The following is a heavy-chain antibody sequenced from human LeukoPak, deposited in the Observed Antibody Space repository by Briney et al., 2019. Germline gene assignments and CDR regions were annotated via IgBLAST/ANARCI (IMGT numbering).Heavy chain of an antibody. J-gene: IGHJ4*02. D-gene: IGHD3-16*01. V-gene: IGHV3-9*01. CDR1: GFTFDDYA. CDR3: AKGGRYVRQFMNY. Sequence: SLRLSCAASGFTFDDYAMHWVRQAPGKGLEWVSGISWNSGSIGYADSVKGRFTISRDNAKESLYLQMNSPRAEDTALYYCAKGGRYVRQFMNYRGQGTLATGSS. CDR2: ISWNSGSI.